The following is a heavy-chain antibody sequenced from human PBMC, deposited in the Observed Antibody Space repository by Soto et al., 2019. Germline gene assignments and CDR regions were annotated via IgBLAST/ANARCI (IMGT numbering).Heavy chain of an antibody. Sequence: WWSLRLSCSASVFTFSSYWMSWFRQAPGKGLEWMANIKQDGSEKYYVDSVKGRFTISRDNAKNSLYLQMNSLRAEDTAVYYCASSIEFYFESWGQGTLVTVSS. CDR2: IKQDGSEK. CDR3: ASSIEFYFES. CDR1: VFTFSSYW. J-gene: IGHJ4*02. V-gene: IGHV3-7*01. D-gene: IGHD2-2*01.